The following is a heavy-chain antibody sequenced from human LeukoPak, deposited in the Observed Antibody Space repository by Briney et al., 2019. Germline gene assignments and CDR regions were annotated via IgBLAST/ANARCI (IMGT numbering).Heavy chain of an antibody. CDR3: ARDRGSEYCSSTSCYHYYYYMDV. D-gene: IGHD2-2*01. J-gene: IGHJ6*03. V-gene: IGHV1-2*02. CDR2: INPNSGGT. Sequence: ASVKVSCKASGYTFTGYYMHWVRQAPGQGHEWMGWINPNSGGTNYAQKFQGRVTMTRDTSISTAYMELTRLRSDDTAVYYCARDRGSEYCSSTSCYHYYYYMDVWGKGTTVTVSS. CDR1: GYTFTGYY.